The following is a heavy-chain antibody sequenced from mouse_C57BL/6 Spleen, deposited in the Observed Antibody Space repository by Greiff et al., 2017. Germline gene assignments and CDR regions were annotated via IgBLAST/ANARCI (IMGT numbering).Heavy chain of an antibody. Sequence: VQLQQSGPGLVQPSQSLSITCTVSGFSLTSYGVHWVRQSPGKGLEWLGVIWSGGSTDYNAAFISRLSISKDNSKSQVFFKMNRRQANDTAIYYCASSLNWAWFAYWGQGTLVTVSA. D-gene: IGHD4-1*02. J-gene: IGHJ3*01. CDR1: GFSLTSYG. CDR3: ASSLNWAWFAY. V-gene: IGHV2-2*02. CDR2: IWSGGST.